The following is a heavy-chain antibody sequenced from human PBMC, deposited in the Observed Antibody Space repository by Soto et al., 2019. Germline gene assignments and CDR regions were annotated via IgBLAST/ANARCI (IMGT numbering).Heavy chain of an antibody. Sequence: SETLSLTCTVSGGSISSSSYYWGWIRQPPGKGLEWIGSIYYSGSTYYNPSLKSRVTISVDTSKNQFSLKLSSVTAADTAVYYCARHIVVVPAAMNNWFDPWGQGTLVTVSS. J-gene: IGHJ5*02. V-gene: IGHV4-39*01. CDR1: GGSISSSSYY. CDR2: IYYSGST. D-gene: IGHD2-2*01. CDR3: ARHIVVVPAAMNNWFDP.